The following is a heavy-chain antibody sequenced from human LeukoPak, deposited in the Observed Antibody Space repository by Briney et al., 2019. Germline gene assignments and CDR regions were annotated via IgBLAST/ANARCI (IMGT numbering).Heavy chain of an antibody. J-gene: IGHJ4*02. CDR1: GFTFSSYG. CDR2: IRYDGSNK. CDR3: AKDGRGEQWLPEDY. Sequence: PGGSLRLSCAASGFTFSSYGMHWVRQAPGKGLEGVAFIRYDGSNKYYADSGKGRFTVSRDNSKNTLYLQMNSLRAEDTAVYYCAKDGRGEQWLPEDYWGQGTLVTVSS. D-gene: IGHD6-19*01. V-gene: IGHV3-30*02.